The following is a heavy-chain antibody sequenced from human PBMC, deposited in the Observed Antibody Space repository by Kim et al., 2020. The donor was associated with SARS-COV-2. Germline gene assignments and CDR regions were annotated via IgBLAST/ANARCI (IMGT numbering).Heavy chain of an antibody. CDR1: GFTFSSYE. Sequence: GGSLRLSCAASGFTFSSYEINWVRQAPGKGLEWVSYISRSGSTIYYADSVKGRFTISRDNAKNSLYLQMNSLRAEDTAVYYCARGGWVTQWLVAARGGFDYWGQGTLASVSS. J-gene: IGHJ4*02. CDR3: ARGGWVTQWLVAARGGFDY. D-gene: IGHD6-19*01. V-gene: IGHV3-48*03. CDR2: ISRSGSTI.